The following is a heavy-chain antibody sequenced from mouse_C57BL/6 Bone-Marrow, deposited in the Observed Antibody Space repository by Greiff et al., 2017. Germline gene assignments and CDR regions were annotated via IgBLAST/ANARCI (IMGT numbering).Heavy chain of an antibody. Sequence: VQLVESGPELVKPGASVKISCKASGYAFSSSWMNWVKQRPGKGLEWIGRIYPGDGDTNYNGKFKGKATLTADKSSSTAYMQLSSLTSEDAAVYFCARTIYYDYDDGFAYWGQGTLVTVSA. V-gene: IGHV1-82*01. CDR2: IYPGDGDT. D-gene: IGHD2-4*01. J-gene: IGHJ3*01. CDR1: GYAFSSSW. CDR3: ARTIYYDYDDGFAY.